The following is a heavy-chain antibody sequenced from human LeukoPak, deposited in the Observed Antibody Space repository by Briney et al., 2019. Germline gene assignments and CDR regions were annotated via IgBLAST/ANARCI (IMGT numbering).Heavy chain of an antibody. Sequence: SETLSLTCTVSGGSISSYYWSWIRQPAGKGLEWIGRIYTSGSTNYNPSLKSRVTMSVDTSKNQFSPKLSSVTAADTAVYYCARVNYGSGAYYFDYWGQGTLVTVSS. J-gene: IGHJ4*02. CDR1: GGSISSYY. CDR3: ARVNYGSGAYYFDY. CDR2: IYTSGST. V-gene: IGHV4-4*07. D-gene: IGHD3-10*01.